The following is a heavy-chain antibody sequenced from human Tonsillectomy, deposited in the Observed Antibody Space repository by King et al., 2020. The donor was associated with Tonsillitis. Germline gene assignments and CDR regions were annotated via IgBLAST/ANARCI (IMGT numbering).Heavy chain of an antibody. CDR2: INHSGST. V-gene: IGHV4-34*01. CDR1: GGSFSGYY. D-gene: IGHD5-24*01. Sequence: VQLQQWGAGLLKPSETLSLTCAVYGGSFSGYYWNWIRQPPGKGLEWIGEINHSGSTNYNPSLKSRVTISVDTSKNQFSLKLSSVTAADTAVYYCARGRGAYAFWLNYFDAWGQGTLVTVPS. CDR3: ARGRGAYAFWLNYFDA. J-gene: IGHJ4*02.